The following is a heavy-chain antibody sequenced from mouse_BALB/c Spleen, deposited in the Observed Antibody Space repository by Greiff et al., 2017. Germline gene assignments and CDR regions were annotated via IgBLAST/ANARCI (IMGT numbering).Heavy chain of an antibody. CDR3: ASDYYYGSSRFAY. Sequence: EVQGVESGAELVKPGASVKLSCTASGFNIKDTYMHWVKQRPEQGLEWIGRIDPANGNTKYDPKFQGKATITADTSSNTAYLQLSSLTSEDTAVYYCASDYYYGSSRFAYWGQGTLVTVSA. J-gene: IGHJ3*01. CDR1: GFNIKDTY. D-gene: IGHD1-1*01. CDR2: IDPANGNT. V-gene: IGHV14-3*02.